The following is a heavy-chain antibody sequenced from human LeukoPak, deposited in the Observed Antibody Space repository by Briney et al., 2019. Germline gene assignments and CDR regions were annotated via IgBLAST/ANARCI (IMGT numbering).Heavy chain of an antibody. J-gene: IGHJ4*02. D-gene: IGHD5-24*01. CDR2: TNHSGST. Sequence: PSETLSLTCAVYGGSFSGYYWQWIRQPPGKGLEWIGETNHSGSTNYNPSLKSRVTISVDTSKNQFSLKLSSVTAADTAVYYCARIEARDGYNYRDYWGQGTLVTVSS. CDR1: GGSFSGYY. V-gene: IGHV4-34*01. CDR3: ARIEARDGYNYRDY.